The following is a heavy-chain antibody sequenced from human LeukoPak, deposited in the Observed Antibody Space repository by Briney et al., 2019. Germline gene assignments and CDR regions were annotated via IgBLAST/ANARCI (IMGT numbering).Heavy chain of an antibody. D-gene: IGHD2-21*02. Sequence: PGGSLRLSCVASGFAFNTYAMSWVRQAPGKGLEWVSGISGYGSDTYYADSVKGRFTISRDNSINTLYLQMDSLRAGDTAVYYCAKGMGIVVVTAIRTNFDYWGQGTLVTVSS. CDR3: AKGMGIVVVTAIRTNFDY. V-gene: IGHV3-23*01. J-gene: IGHJ4*02. CDR1: GFAFNTYA. CDR2: ISGYGSDT.